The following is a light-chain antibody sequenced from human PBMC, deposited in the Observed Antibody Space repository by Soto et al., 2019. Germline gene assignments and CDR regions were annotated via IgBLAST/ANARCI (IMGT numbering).Light chain of an antibody. CDR2: EAY. CDR1: QSVPNNY. Sequence: EIVLTQSPDSLSLSPGERATLSCRASQSVPNNYIAWYLQKPGTAPRVFIYEAYNRATGIPDRFSGSGSGTDFTLTIRRLEPEDFAVFYCQQYGGAPWTFGQGTRVEMK. J-gene: IGKJ1*01. V-gene: IGKV3-20*01. CDR3: QQYGGAPWT.